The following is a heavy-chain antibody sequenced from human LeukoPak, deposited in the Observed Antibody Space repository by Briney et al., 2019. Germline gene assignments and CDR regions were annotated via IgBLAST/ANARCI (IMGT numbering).Heavy chain of an antibody. Sequence: GGSLRLSCAASGFTLSSYWMHWFRQVPGKGLVWVSVINKDGTSATYADSVKGRFTISRDNSKNTLYLQMNSLRAEDTAVYYCARFGGSTFRYSGSYCEVLGACDAFDIWGQGTMVTVSS. CDR1: GFTLSSYW. CDR3: ARFGGSTFRYSGSYCEVLGACDAFDI. V-gene: IGHV3-74*01. CDR2: INKDGTSA. D-gene: IGHD1-26*01. J-gene: IGHJ3*02.